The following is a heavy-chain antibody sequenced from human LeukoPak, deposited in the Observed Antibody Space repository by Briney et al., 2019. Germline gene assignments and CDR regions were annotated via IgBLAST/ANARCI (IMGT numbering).Heavy chain of an antibody. CDR2: IRSKAYGGTT. V-gene: IGHV3-49*03. CDR1: GFTFGDYA. CDR3: TRVGGYSSGWYGGRGYYYGMDV. D-gene: IGHD6-19*01. Sequence: GGSLRLSCTASGFTFGDYAMSWFRQAPGKGLEWVGFIRSKAYGGTTEYAASVKGRFTISRDDSKSIAYLQMNSLKTEDTAVYYCTRVGGYSSGWYGGRGYYYGMDVWGQGTPVTVSS. J-gene: IGHJ6*02.